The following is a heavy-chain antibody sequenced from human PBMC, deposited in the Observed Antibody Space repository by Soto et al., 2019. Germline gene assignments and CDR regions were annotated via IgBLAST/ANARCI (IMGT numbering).Heavy chain of an antibody. CDR1: GGSISSGDYY. D-gene: IGHD3-10*01. V-gene: IGHV4-30-4*01. CDR3: ARDSYGSGTLYYYYYGMDV. J-gene: IGHJ6*02. CDR2: IYYSGST. Sequence: QVQLQESGPGLVKPSQTLSLTCTVSGGSISSGDYYWSWIRQPPGKGLEWIGYIYYSGSTYYNPSLKSRVTISVDTSENQFSLKLSSVTAAYTAVYYCARDSYGSGTLYYYYYGMDVWGQGTTVTVSS.